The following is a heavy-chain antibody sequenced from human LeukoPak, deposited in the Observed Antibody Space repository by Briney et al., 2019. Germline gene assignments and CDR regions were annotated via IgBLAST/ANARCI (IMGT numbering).Heavy chain of an antibody. V-gene: IGHV5-51*01. J-gene: IGHJ4*02. D-gene: IGHD2-2*01. Sequence: GESLKISCKGSGHSFTSYWIGWVRQMPGKGLEWMGIIYPGDSDTRYSPSFQGQVTISADKSISTAYLQWSSLKASDTAMYYRARHWNLGYCSSTSCASDYWGQGTLVTVSS. CDR1: GHSFTSYW. CDR3: ARHWNLGYCSSTSCASDY. CDR2: IYPGDSDT.